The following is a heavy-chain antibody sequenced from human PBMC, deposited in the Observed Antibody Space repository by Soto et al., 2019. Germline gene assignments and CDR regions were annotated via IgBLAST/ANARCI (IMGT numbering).Heavy chain of an antibody. J-gene: IGHJ4*02. CDR2: IYYSGST. Sequence: PSETLSLTCTVSGGSISSSSYYWGWIRQPPGKGLEWIGSIYYSGSTYYNPSLKSRVTISVDTSKNQFSLKLSSVTAADTAAYYCARNDYYGRYFDQAAFDYWGQGTLVTVSS. CDR3: ARNDYYGRYFDQAAFDY. D-gene: IGHD3-9*01. V-gene: IGHV4-39*07. CDR1: GGSISSSSYY.